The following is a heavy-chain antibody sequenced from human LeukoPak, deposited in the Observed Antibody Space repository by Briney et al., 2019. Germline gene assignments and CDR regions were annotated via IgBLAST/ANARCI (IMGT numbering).Heavy chain of an antibody. V-gene: IGHV4-39*07. CDR2: IYYSGST. CDR3: ARGFYDYVWGSYRHDAFDI. Sequence: SETLSLTCTVSGGSISSSSYYWGWIRQPPGKGLEWIGSIYYSGSTYYNPSLKSRVTISVDTSKNQFSLKLSSVTAADTAVYYCARGFYDYVWGSYRHDAFDIWGQGTMVTVSS. D-gene: IGHD3-16*02. J-gene: IGHJ3*02. CDR1: GGSISSSSYY.